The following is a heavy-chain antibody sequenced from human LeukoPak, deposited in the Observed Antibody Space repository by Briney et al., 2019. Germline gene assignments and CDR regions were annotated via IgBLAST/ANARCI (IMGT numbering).Heavy chain of an antibody. J-gene: IGHJ4*02. Sequence: NPSETLSLTCAVYGGSFSGYYWSWLRQPPGKGLEWIGEINHSGSTNYNPTLKSRVTISIDTSKKQFSLKVKSVTAADTAVYFCARLPLGAFGEVLSFDFWGQGTLVTVSS. CDR2: INHSGST. D-gene: IGHD3-10*01. CDR3: ARLPLGAFGEVLSFDF. V-gene: IGHV4-34*01. CDR1: GGSFSGYY.